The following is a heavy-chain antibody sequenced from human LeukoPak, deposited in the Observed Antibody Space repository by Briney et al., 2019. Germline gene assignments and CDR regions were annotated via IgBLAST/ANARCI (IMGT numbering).Heavy chain of an antibody. CDR2: IYYSGTT. V-gene: IGHV4-59*08. CDR3: ARSGNYAAAGNN. D-gene: IGHD4-11*01. Sequence: SETLSLTCTVSGGSITYYYWSWIRQPPGKGLDWLGYIYYSGTTNYNPSLKSRVTMSVDTSKNQFSLNLSSVTAADTAVYYCARSGNYAAAGNNWGQGTLVTVSS. CDR1: GGSITYYY. J-gene: IGHJ4*02.